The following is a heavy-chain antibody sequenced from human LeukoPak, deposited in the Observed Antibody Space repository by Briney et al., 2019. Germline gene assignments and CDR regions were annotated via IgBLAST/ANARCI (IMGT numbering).Heavy chain of an antibody. Sequence: ASVKVSCKASGYTFTNYDINWVRQATGQGLEWMGWMNPNSGNTGYAQKFQGRVTMTRNTSISTAYMELSSLRSEDTAAYYCARGMGYCSGGSCYGHDYWGQGTLVTVSS. CDR2: MNPNSGNT. D-gene: IGHD2-15*01. CDR3: ARGMGYCSGGSCYGHDY. J-gene: IGHJ4*02. V-gene: IGHV1-8*01. CDR1: GYTFTNYD.